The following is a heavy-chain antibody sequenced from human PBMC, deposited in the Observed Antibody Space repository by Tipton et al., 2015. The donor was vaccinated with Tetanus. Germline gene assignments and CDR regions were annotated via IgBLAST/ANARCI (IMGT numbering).Heavy chain of an antibody. CDR3: ARDPPYYYDSSGYMDALDI. V-gene: IGHV1-69*01. J-gene: IGHJ3*02. CDR2: IIPIFGTA. Sequence: QLVQSGAEVKKPGSSVKVSCKASGGTFSSHAISWVRQAPGQGLEWMGGIIPIFGTANYAQKFQGRVTITADESTSAAYMELSSLRSEDTAVYYCARDPPYYYDSSGYMDALDIWGQGTMVTVSS. CDR1: GGTFSSHA. D-gene: IGHD3-22*01.